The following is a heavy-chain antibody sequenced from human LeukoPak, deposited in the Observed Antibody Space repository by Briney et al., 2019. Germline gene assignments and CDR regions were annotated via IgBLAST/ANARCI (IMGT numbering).Heavy chain of an antibody. Sequence: GESLNISCKGSGYSFTSYWIGWVRQTPGKRLGWMGIIYPGDSDTRYSPSFQGQVTISADKSISTAYLQWSSLKASDTAMYYCARGVSGDYLWFDPWGQGTLVAVSS. CDR2: IYPGDSDT. CDR3: ARGVSGDYLWFDP. V-gene: IGHV5-51*01. J-gene: IGHJ5*02. D-gene: IGHD4-17*01. CDR1: GYSFTSYW.